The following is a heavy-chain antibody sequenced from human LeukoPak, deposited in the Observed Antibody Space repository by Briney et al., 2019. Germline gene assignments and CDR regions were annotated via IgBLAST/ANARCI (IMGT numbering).Heavy chain of an antibody. CDR1: GYTFTSYW. CDR3: ASLGGSSTWYYFDY. D-gene: IGHD6-13*01. V-gene: IGHV5-51*01. Sequence: GESLKISCKASGYTFTSYWIGWVRQMPGKGLEWMGIIYPGDSDTRYSPSFEGQVTISADKSINTAYLQWSRLKASDTAMYYCASLGGSSTWYYFDYWGQGTLVTVSS. CDR2: IYPGDSDT. J-gene: IGHJ4*02.